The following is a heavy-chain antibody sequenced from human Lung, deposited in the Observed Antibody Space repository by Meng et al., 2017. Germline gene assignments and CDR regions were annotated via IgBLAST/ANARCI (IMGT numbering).Heavy chain of an antibody. CDR2: LGAHDGDT. Sequence: QVQPVQSGPKVKKPGASVKVSCKASDYTFTGYGVSWVRQAPGQGLEWMAWLGAHDGDTSHAPKFQGRVTVSADRPTATAYMELRSLRSDDTAVYYCARGTPGRSYSDYWGQGTLVTVSS. V-gene: IGHV1-18*01. J-gene: IGHJ4*02. D-gene: IGHD3-10*01. CDR3: ARGTPGRSYSDY. CDR1: DYTFTGYG.